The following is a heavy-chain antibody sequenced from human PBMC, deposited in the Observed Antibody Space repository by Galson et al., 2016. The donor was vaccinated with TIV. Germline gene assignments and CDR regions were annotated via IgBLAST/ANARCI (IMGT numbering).Heavy chain of an antibody. Sequence: SVKVSCKVSGYTLSEIAMHWVRQAPRKGLEWMGGFDPEVSKTVYARKFQGRVTTTADTYRDTAYMELGSLRIEDTAVYYCATVAWFPGLSLDNWGQGTLVTVSS. CDR3: ATVAWFPGLSLDN. D-gene: IGHD2/OR15-2a*01. V-gene: IGHV1-24*01. CDR2: FDPEVSKT. CDR1: GYTLSEIA. J-gene: IGHJ4*02.